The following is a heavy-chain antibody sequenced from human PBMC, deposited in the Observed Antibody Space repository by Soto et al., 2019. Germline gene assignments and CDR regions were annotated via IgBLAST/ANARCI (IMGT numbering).Heavy chain of an antibody. D-gene: IGHD3-22*01. J-gene: IGHJ6*02. CDR1: GGSISSSSYY. Sequence: QLHLQESGPGLVKPSETLSLTCTVSGGSISSSSYYWCWIRQPPGKVLEWIGNVYYGGSTYYNPSLKSRVTVSVETYKSQFSLKLSSVTAEDTAVYYCAGGDSYHSSGYYFYYYTMDVWDQGTTVTVSS. CDR2: VYYGGST. V-gene: IGHV4-39*01. CDR3: AGGDSYHSSGYYFYYYTMDV.